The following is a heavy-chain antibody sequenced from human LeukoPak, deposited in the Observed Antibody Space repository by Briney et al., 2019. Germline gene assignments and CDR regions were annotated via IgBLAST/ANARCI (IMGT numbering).Heavy chain of an antibody. V-gene: IGHV1-69*13. Sequence: ASVKVSCKASGGTFSSYAISWVRQAPGQGLEWMGRIIPIFGTANYAQKFQGRVTITADESTSTAYMELSSLRSEDTAVYYCALEVGGSAFDYWGQGTLVTVSS. CDR3: ALEVGGSAFDY. J-gene: IGHJ4*02. D-gene: IGHD2-15*01. CDR2: IIPIFGTA. CDR1: GGTFSSYA.